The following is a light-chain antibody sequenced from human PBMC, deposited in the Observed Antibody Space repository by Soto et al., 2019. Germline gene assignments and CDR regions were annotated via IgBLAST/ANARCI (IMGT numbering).Light chain of an antibody. CDR3: LQYVNYLRT. J-gene: IGKJ1*01. CDR2: AAS. V-gene: IGKV1-16*02. CDR1: QDIRNY. Sequence: DIQMPQYPSSLSASVGDRITIPCRASQDIRNYLAWFQQKPGTAPKSLIYAASTLQPGVPSKFRGSGPRTDFSLTIGSLRAVECASDYCLQYVNYLRTFGQGTKVVFK.